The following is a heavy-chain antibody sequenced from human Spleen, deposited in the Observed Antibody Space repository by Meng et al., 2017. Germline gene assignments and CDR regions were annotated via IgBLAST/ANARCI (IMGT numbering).Heavy chain of an antibody. CDR2: IYSGGST. J-gene: IGHJ4*02. CDR1: GFSVSSNY. CDR3: ARGAVSSQND. D-gene: IGHD5/OR15-5a*01. V-gene: IGHV3-66*02. Sequence: GESLKISCAASGFSVSSNYMNWVRQAPGKGLEWVSVIYSGGSTYYADSVKGRFTISRDNSKNTLDLQMNSLRAEDTAVYYCARGAVSSQNDWGQGTLVTVSS.